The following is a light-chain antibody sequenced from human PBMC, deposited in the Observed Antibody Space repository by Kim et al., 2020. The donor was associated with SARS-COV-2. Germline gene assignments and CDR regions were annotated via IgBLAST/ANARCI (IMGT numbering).Light chain of an antibody. V-gene: IGKV3-15*01. CDR1: ESISNN. J-gene: IGKJ4*01. Sequence: SVSPGGGGTLSGRASESISNNLAWYKQIPGQGPRLLIYGASTRAAGIPDRFSGSGSGTEFTLTISSLQSEDFAIFYCQQYNHWPLTFGGWTKVEI. CDR2: GAS. CDR3: QQYNHWPLT.